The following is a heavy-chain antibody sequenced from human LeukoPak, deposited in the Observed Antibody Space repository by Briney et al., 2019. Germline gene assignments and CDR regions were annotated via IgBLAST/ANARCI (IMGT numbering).Heavy chain of an antibody. D-gene: IGHD3-3*01. CDR3: ARQTYYDFWSGAPAHFDY. CDR1: RFTFSDYY. J-gene: IGHJ4*02. V-gene: IGHV3-11*04. CDR2: ISSSGNTR. Sequence: GGSLRLSCAASRFTFSDYYMSWIRQAPGKGLEWLSYISSSGNTRNYADSVKGRFTISRDNAKNSLYLQMNSLRAEDTAVYYCARQTYYDFWSGAPAHFDYWGQGTLVTVSS.